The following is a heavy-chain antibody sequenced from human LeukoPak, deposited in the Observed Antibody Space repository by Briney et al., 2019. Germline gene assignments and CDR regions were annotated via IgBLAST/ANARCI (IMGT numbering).Heavy chain of an antibody. J-gene: IGHJ4*02. V-gene: IGHV4-38-2*02. CDR2: MFHSGTT. CDR1: NFSIGRGYY. D-gene: IGHD4-23*01. Sequence: PSETLSLTCTVSNFSIGRGYYWAWIRQPPGKGLEWIANMFHSGTTFYNPSLRSRVTLSIDTSKNQLSLKLRSVTASDTAVYYCARDHPFYGGNSGYFDYWGQGTLVTVSS. CDR3: ARDHPFYGGNSGYFDY.